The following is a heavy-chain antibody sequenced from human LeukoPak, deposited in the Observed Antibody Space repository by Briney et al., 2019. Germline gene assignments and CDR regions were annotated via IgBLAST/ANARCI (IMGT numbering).Heavy chain of an antibody. D-gene: IGHD2-15*01. CDR3: AKSPGVVGATRFDN. CDR2: ISGSAGNT. V-gene: IGHV3-23*01. CDR1: RFTFSSYA. Sequence: GGSLRLSCAASRFTFSSYAMSWVRQAPGKGLEWVSAISGSAGNTYYADSVKGRLTISRDNSKNTLYLQMNSLRVEDTAVYYCAKSPGVVGATRFDNWGQGTLVTVSS. J-gene: IGHJ4*02.